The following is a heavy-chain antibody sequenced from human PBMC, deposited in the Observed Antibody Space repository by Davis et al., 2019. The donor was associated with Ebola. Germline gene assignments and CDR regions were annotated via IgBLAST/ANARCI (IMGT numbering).Heavy chain of an antibody. CDR3: ARDSGGWYYFDY. J-gene: IGHJ4*02. Sequence: AASVKVSCQASGYTFTSYAMHWVRQAPGQRLEWMGWINAGNGNTKYSPKFQGRVTITRDTSASTAYMELSSLRSEDTAVYYGARDSGGWYYFDYWGQGTLVTVSS. D-gene: IGHD2-15*01. CDR2: INAGNGNT. CDR1: GYTFTSYA. V-gene: IGHV1-3*01.